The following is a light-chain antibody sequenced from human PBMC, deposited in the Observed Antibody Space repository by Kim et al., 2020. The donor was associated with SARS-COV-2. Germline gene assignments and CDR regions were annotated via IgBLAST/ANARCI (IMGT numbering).Light chain of an antibody. CDR3: CSYAGQYTYVK. CDR2: DVI. V-gene: IGLV2-11*01. Sequence: SVTISCTGTSSDVGAYNYVSWYQQHPGKAPKHIIYDVIKRPSGVPDRFSGSKSGNTASLTISGLQAEDEADYYCCSYAGQYTYVKFGGGTKLTVL. CDR1: SSDVGAYNY. J-gene: IGLJ2*01.